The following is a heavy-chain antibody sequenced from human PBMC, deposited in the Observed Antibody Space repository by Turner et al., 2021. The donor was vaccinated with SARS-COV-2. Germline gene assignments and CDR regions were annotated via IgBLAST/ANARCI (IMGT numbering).Heavy chain of an antibody. D-gene: IGHD4-17*01. Sequence: EVQLVESGVGLVQPGGSLRLSCAAAGFTFSSYEMNWVRQAPGKGLEWVSYISSSGSTIYYADSVKGRFTITRDNAKNSLYLQMNSLRAEDTAVYYCARDRSITVTTIGIDYWGQGTLVTVSS. CDR2: ISSSGSTI. V-gene: IGHV3-48*03. J-gene: IGHJ4*02. CDR3: ARDRSITVTTIGIDY. CDR1: GFTFSSYE.